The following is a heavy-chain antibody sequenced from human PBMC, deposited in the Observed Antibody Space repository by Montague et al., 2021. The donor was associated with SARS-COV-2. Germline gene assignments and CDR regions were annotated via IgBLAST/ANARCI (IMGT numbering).Heavy chain of an antibody. CDR1: GGSMSSYH. D-gene: IGHD5-24*01. CDR3: ARVFPRRVQFGPYFDH. V-gene: IGHV4-59*01. Sequence: SETLSLTCTVSGGSMSSYHWSWIRQPPGKGLDWIWYIYYSWSTNFNPSPNILLTISIDTSKNQFSLKLSSVTVADTAVYYCARVFPRRVQFGPYFDHWGQGTLVTVSS. J-gene: IGHJ4*02. CDR2: IYYSWST.